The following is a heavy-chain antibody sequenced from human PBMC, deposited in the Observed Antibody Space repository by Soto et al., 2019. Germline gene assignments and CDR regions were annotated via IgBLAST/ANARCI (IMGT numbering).Heavy chain of an antibody. D-gene: IGHD5-18*01. J-gene: IGHJ6*02. V-gene: IGHV3-53*01. Sequence: GGSLRLSCAASGVTVSSNYMSWVRQAPGKGLEWVSVIYSGGSTYYADSVKGRFAISRDNSKNTLYLQMNSLRAEDTAVYYCARDGGGSTAMAYYYYGMDVWGQGTTVTVSS. CDR3: ARDGGGSTAMAYYYYGMDV. CDR1: GVTVSSNY. CDR2: IYSGGST.